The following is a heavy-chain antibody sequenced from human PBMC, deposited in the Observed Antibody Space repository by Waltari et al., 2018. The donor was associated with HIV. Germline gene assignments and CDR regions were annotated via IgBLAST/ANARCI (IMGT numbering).Heavy chain of an antibody. Sequence: QVQLVQSGTEVKKPGASVKVSCKASGYTFTGYYVHWVRQAPGQGLEWMGWINPNSGGTNDAQKFQGRVTMTRDTSISTAYMELSRLRSDDTAVYYCARYPSWVGENYYYYGMDVWGQGTTVTVSS. J-gene: IGHJ6*02. CDR1: GYTFTGYY. D-gene: IGHD3-16*01. CDR2: INPNSGGT. V-gene: IGHV1-2*02. CDR3: ARYPSWVGENYYYYGMDV.